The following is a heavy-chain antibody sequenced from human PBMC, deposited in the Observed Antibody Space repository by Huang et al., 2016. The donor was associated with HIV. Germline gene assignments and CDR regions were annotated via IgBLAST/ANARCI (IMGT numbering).Heavy chain of an antibody. V-gene: IGHV4-34*02. CDR3: ARGLGDNWAWFDS. CDR1: GGSFSDYF. Sequence: QVQLQQWGTGLLKPSETLSLKCAVYGGSFSDYFWTWIRQSPGKGLEGIGEIDHRRKTNYHPSLKSRVTMSVDTAKNQCSLNLTSVTAADTAVYYCARGLGDNWAWFDSWGQGTLVTVSS. J-gene: IGHJ5*01. CDR2: IDHRRKT. D-gene: IGHD1-20*01.